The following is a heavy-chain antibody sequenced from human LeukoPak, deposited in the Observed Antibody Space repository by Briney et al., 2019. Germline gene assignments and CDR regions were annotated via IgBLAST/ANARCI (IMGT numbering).Heavy chain of an antibody. D-gene: IGHD3-3*01. CDR2: IITIFGTA. J-gene: IGHJ4*02. CDR1: GGTFSSYA. V-gene: IGHV1-69*05. CDR3: ASTTESNYDFWSGYNFDY. Sequence: SVKVSCKASGGTFSSYAISWVRQAPGQGLEWMGRIITIFGTANYAQKFQGRVTITTDESTSTAYMELSSLRSEDTAVYYCASTTESNYDFWSGYNFDYWGQGTLVTVSS.